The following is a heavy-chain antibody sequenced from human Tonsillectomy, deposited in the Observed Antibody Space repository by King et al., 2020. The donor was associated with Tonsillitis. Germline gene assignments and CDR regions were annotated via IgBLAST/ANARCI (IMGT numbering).Heavy chain of an antibody. CDR2: ISYDGSNK. J-gene: IGHJ4*02. Sequence: HVQLVESGGGVVQPGRSLRLSCAASGFTFSSYGMHWVRQAPGKGLEWVAVISYDGSNKYYADSVKGRFTISRDNSKNTLYLQMNSLRAEDTAVYYCAKDVAERYFDWLLPDYWGQGTLVTVSS. V-gene: IGHV3-30*18. CDR3: AKDVAERYFDWLLPDY. D-gene: IGHD3-9*01. CDR1: GFTFSSYG.